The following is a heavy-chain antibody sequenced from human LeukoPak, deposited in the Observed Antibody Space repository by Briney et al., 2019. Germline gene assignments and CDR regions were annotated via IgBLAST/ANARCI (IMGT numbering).Heavy chain of an antibody. CDR2: IYHSGYT. Sequence: SETLSLTCAVPGYSINSGYYWGWIRQPPGKGLEWIGSIYHSGYTYYNPSLKSRVTISVDTSENHFSLKLSSVTPADTAVYYCARNKTVAGPDSWFDPWGQGTLVTVSS. CDR3: ARNKTVAGPDSWFDP. J-gene: IGHJ5*02. V-gene: IGHV4-38-2*01. D-gene: IGHD6-19*01. CDR1: GYSINSGYY.